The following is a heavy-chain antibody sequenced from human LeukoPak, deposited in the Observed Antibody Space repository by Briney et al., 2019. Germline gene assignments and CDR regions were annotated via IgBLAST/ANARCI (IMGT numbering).Heavy chain of an antibody. CDR1: GFTFSNYW. CDR2: IESDGCIT. J-gene: IGHJ4*02. D-gene: IGHD5-12*01. CDR3: ARDRYSAYDY. V-gene: IGHV3-74*01. Sequence: GGSLRLSCAASGFTFSNYWMHWVRQSPGKGLVWVARIESDGCITNYADSVKGRFTISRDNAKNTLYLQMNSLRAEDTAVYYCARDRYSAYDYWGQGTLVTVSS.